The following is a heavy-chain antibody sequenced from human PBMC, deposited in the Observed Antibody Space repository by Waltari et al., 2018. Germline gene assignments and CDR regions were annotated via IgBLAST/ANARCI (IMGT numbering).Heavy chain of an antibody. CDR2: IDDDGSGT. V-gene: IGHV3-74*01. Sequence: EVRLEESGGGLVQPGGSLRLSCAASGFAFSSYWMHWVRQAPGKGLVWVSRIDDDGSGTTYADSVMGRFTISRDNAKNTVYLEMNSLRAEDTAVYYCSRCPAGYSRSDYWGQGTLVTVSS. J-gene: IGHJ4*02. CDR1: GFAFSSYW. D-gene: IGHD5-18*01. CDR3: SRCPAGYSRSDY.